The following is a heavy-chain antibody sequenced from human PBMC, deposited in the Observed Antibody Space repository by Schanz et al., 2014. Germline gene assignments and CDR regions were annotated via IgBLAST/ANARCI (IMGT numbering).Heavy chain of an antibody. CDR1: GFTFSSYG. CDR3: VKDLQRELLRDDHYYGMDV. J-gene: IGHJ6*02. Sequence: VQLAESGGGLVQPGGSLRLSCAASGFTFSSYGMHWVRQVPGKGLEWVAVVCYDGSKKYYADSVKGRFTTSRDNSKNTMYLQMNSLRAEDTAVYYCVKDLQRELLRDDHYYGMDVWGQGTTVTVSS. V-gene: IGHV3-33*06. D-gene: IGHD1-26*01. CDR2: VCYDGSKK.